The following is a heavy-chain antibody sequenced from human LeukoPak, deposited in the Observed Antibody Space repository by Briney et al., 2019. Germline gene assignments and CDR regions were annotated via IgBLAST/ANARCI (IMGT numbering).Heavy chain of an antibody. Sequence: TSETLSLTCTVSGGSISSYYWSWIRQPPGKGLEWIGYIYYSGSTNYNPSLKSRVTISVGTSKNQFSLRLTSVTAADTAMYYCARHEAATKIFDYWGQGTLVTVSS. J-gene: IGHJ4*02. CDR2: IYYSGST. CDR3: ARHEAATKIFDY. CDR1: GGSISSYY. V-gene: IGHV4-59*08. D-gene: IGHD2-15*01.